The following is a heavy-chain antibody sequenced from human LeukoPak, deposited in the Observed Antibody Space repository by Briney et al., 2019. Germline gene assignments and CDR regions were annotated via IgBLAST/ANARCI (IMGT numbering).Heavy chain of an antibody. J-gene: IGHJ6*03. Sequence: SETLPLTCTVSGGSISSYYWSWIRQPPGKGLEWIGYIYYSGSTNYNPSLKSRATISVDTSKNQFSLKLSSVTAADTAVYYCARAASTGYYYYYMDVWGKGTTVTVSS. D-gene: IGHD1-14*01. V-gene: IGHV4-59*01. CDR2: IYYSGST. CDR3: ARAASTGYYYYYMDV. CDR1: GGSISSYY.